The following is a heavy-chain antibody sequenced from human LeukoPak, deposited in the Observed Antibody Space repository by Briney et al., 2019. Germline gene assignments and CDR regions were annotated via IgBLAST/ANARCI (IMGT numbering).Heavy chain of an antibody. V-gene: IGHV3-21*01. Sequence: GGSLGLSCAASGFTFSSYSMNWVRQAPGKGLEWVSSISSSSSYIYYADSVKGRLTISIDNAKNSLYLQMNSLRAEDTAVYYCAIRGSPMVRNYWGQGTLVTVSS. CDR3: AIRGSPMVRNY. CDR1: GFTFSSYS. D-gene: IGHD3-10*01. J-gene: IGHJ4*02. CDR2: ISSSSSYI.